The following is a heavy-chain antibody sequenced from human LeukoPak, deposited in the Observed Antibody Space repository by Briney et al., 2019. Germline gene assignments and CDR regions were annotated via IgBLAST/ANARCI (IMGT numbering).Heavy chain of an antibody. D-gene: IGHD3-22*01. CDR1: EFTFNKYW. J-gene: IGHJ4*02. V-gene: IGHV3-15*01. CDR2: IKSKTDGGTT. Sequence: GGSLRLSCAASEFTFNKYWMHWVRQAPGKGLEWVGRIKSKTDGGTTDYAAPVKGRFTISRDDSKNTLYLQMNSLKTEDTAVYYCTTVHGDSSALDYWGQGTLVTVSS. CDR3: TTVHGDSSALDY.